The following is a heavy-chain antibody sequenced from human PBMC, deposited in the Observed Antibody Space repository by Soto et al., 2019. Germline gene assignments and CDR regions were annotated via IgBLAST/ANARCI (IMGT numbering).Heavy chain of an antibody. V-gene: IGHV3-30*18. Sequence: GGSLRLSCAASGFTFSSYGMHWVRQAPGKGLEWVAVISYDGSNKYYADSVKGRFTISRDNSKNTLYLQMNSLRAGDTAVYYCAKDLYGSGSPDYWGQGTLVTVSS. J-gene: IGHJ4*02. CDR3: AKDLYGSGSPDY. CDR2: ISYDGSNK. D-gene: IGHD3-10*01. CDR1: GFTFSSYG.